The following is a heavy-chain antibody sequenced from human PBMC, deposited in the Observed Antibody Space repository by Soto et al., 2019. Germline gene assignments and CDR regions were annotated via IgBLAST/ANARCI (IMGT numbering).Heavy chain of an antibody. Sequence: GGSLRLYCSASGFTVSSNYMSWVRQAPGKGLEWVSVIYSGGSTYYADSVKGRFTISRDNSKNTLYLQMNSLRAEDTAVYYCARHGLGSSSSEIDYWGQGTLVTVSS. CDR3: ARHGLGSSSSEIDY. D-gene: IGHD6-6*01. V-gene: IGHV3-53*01. CDR1: GFTVSSNY. CDR2: IYSGGST. J-gene: IGHJ4*02.